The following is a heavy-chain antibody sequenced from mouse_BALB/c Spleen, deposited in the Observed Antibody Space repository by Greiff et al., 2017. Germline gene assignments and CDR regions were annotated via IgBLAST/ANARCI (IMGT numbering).Heavy chain of an antibody. CDR3: ARYELGEHYAMDY. CDR1: GDSITSGY. V-gene: IGHV3-8*02. Sequence: EVKLMESGPSLVKPSQTLSLTCSVTGDSITSGYWNWIRKFPGNKLEYMGYISYSGSTYYNPSLKSRISITRDTSKNQYYLQLNSVTTEDTATYYCARYELGEHYAMDYWGQGTSVTVSS. J-gene: IGHJ4*01. CDR2: ISYSGST. D-gene: IGHD4-1*01.